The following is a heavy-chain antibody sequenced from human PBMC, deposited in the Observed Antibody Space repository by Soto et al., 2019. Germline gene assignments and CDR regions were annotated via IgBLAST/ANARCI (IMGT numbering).Heavy chain of an antibody. CDR2: IYYSGST. J-gene: IGHJ6*02. CDR1: GCSISSSSYY. D-gene: IGHD1-26*01. V-gene: IGHV4-39*01. CDR3: ASDRSGSYKYGSQYGMDV. Sequence: PXETLSLTFTVSGCSISSSSYYWGWIRQPPGKGLEWIGSIYYSGSTYYNPSLKSRVTISVDTSKNQFSLKLSSVTAADTAVYYCASDRSGSYKYGSQYGMDVWGQGTTVTVSS.